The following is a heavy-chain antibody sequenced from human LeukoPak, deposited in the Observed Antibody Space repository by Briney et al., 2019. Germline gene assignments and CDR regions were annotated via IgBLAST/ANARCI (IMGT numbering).Heavy chain of an antibody. J-gene: IGHJ6*03. CDR1: GFSLSTSGVG. D-gene: IGHD2-15*01. CDR2: IYWGDDK. Sequence: SGPTLVKPTQTLTLTCTFSGFSLSTSGVGVGWIRQPPGKALEWLALIYWGDDKRYSPSLKSRLTITKDTSKNQVVLTMTNMDPVDTATYYCAHTDIVVVVAATPDYYYYYMDVWGKGTTVTVSS. V-gene: IGHV2-5*02. CDR3: AHTDIVVVVAATPDYYYYYMDV.